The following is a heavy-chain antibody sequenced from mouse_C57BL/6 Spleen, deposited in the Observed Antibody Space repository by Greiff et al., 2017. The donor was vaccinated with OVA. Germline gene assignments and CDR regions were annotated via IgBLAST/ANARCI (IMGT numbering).Heavy chain of an antibody. CDR3: ARWDDYAHCFDY. V-gene: IGHV1-76*01. CDR1: GYTFTDYY. Sequence: QVQLKQSGAELVRPGASVKLSCKASGYTFTDYYINWVKQRPGQGLEWIARIYPGSGNTYYNEKFKGKATLTAEKSSSTAYMQLSSLTSEDSAVDFCARWDDYAHCFDYWGQGTTLTVSS. CDR2: IYPGSGNT. J-gene: IGHJ2*01. D-gene: IGHD2-4*01.